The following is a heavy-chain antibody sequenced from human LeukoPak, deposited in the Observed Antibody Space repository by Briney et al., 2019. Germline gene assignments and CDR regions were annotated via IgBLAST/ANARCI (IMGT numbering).Heavy chain of an antibody. Sequence: GGSLRLSCAASGFTFRIYAMGWVRQAPGKGLEWVSTVSSGGNIYYADSVEGRFTISRDNSKDTVYLQMNSLRAEDTAIYYCAKESATIWGQGTLVTVSS. V-gene: IGHV3-23*01. CDR2: VSSGGNI. CDR3: AKESATI. D-gene: IGHD5-24*01. J-gene: IGHJ4*02. CDR1: GFTFRIYA.